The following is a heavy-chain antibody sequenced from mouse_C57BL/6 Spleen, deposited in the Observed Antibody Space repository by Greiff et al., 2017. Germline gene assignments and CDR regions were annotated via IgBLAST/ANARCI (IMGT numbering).Heavy chain of an antibody. CDR1: GYTFTSYW. J-gene: IGHJ3*01. D-gene: IGHD2-4*01. CDR2: IYPSDSET. Sequence: QVQLQQPGAELVRPGSSVKLSCKASGYTFTSYWMDWVKQRPGQGLEWIGNIYPSDSETHYNQKFKDKATLTVDKSSSTAYMQLSSLTSEDSAVYYCASGRLRRGGLAYWGQGTLVTVSA. CDR3: ASGRLRRGGLAY. V-gene: IGHV1-61*01.